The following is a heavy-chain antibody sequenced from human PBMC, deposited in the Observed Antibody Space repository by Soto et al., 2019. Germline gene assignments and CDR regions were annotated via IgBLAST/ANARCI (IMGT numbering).Heavy chain of an antibody. CDR1: GGSITSGDFY. CDR2: IYYSGTT. Sequence: SETLSLTCSVSGGSITSGDFYWSWIHQPPGKGLEWIGYIYYSGTTYYNPSLRSRLTISLDTSKNQVSLGLSSVTAADTAVYYCARVGHYYDSSGYRGYYFDFWGLGTLVTVSS. D-gene: IGHD3-22*01. CDR3: ARVGHYYDSSGYRGYYFDF. V-gene: IGHV4-30-4*01. J-gene: IGHJ4*02.